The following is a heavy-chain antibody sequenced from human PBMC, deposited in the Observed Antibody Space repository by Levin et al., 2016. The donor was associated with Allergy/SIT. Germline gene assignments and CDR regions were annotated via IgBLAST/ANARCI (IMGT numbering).Heavy chain of an antibody. D-gene: IGHD3-16*01. CDR2: IYYSGST. CDR3: ARHQGGRLTTFDY. CDR1: AGSISSSSYY. J-gene: IGHJ4*02. V-gene: IGHV4-39*01. Sequence: SETLSLTCTVSAGSISSSSYYWGWIRQPPGKGLEWIGTIYYSGSTYYNPSLKSRVTISVDTSKNQFSLKLSSVTAVDTAVYYCARHQGGRLTTFDYWGQGTLVTVSS.